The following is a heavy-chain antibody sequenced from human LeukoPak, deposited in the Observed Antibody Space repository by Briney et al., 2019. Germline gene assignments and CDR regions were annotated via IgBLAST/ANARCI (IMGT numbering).Heavy chain of an antibody. J-gene: IGHJ4*02. D-gene: IGHD3-9*01. CDR3: ARDHDWAFDL. CDR1: GFPFGSYV. CDR2: INHNAEMI. Sequence: PGGSLRLSCEGSGFPFGSYVMSWVRQAPGKGPEWIAYINHNAEMIFYPDFVKGRFTISRDNPKKSLYLQMNALRYEDTAIYYCARDHDWAFDLWGQGTLVTVSS. V-gene: IGHV3-48*02.